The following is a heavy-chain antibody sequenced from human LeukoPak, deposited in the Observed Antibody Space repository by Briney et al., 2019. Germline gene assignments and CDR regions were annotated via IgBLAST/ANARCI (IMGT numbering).Heavy chain of an antibody. J-gene: IGHJ4*02. Sequence: GGSLRLSCAASGFTFSSYAMSWVRQAPGKGLEWVAVISYDGSNKYYADSVKGRFTISRDNSKNTLYLQMTSLRAEDTAVYYCAKDTKRYYYDSSGPYFDYWGQGTLVTVSS. CDR1: GFTFSSYA. D-gene: IGHD3-22*01. CDR3: AKDTKRYYYDSSGPYFDY. V-gene: IGHV3-30*18. CDR2: ISYDGSNK.